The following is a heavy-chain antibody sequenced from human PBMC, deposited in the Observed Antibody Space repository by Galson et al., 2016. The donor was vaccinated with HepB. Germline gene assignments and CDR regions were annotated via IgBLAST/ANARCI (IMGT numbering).Heavy chain of an antibody. CDR1: GFTFGSYW. D-gene: IGHD5-12*01. V-gene: IGHV3-7*03. J-gene: IGHJ4*02. CDR3: AKEAPHGYEYLDS. Sequence: SLRLSCAASGFTFGSYWMDWVRQAPGKGLEWVATIKGDGSDRYYVESVKGRFTISRDNTERSLYLEMNSLRADDTAVYYCAKEAPHGYEYLDSWGQGTAVTVSP. CDR2: IKGDGSDR.